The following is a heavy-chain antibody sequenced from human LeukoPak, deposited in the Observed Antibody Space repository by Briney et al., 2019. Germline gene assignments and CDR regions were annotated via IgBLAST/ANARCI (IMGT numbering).Heavy chain of an antibody. J-gene: IGHJ4*02. CDR1: GGSISSSAYY. V-gene: IGHV4-61*05. CDR2: IYYSGST. CDR3: ARHSRTEEGIAAAVDY. Sequence: SETLSLTCTVSGGSISSSAYYRSWIRQPPGKGLEWIGYIYYSGSTNYNPSLKSRVTISVDTSKNQFSLKLSSVTAADTAVYYCARHSRTEEGIAAAVDYWGQGTLVTVSS. D-gene: IGHD6-13*01.